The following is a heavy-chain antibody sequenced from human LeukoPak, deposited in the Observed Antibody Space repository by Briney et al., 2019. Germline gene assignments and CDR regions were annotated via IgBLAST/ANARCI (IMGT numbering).Heavy chain of an antibody. J-gene: IGHJ6*02. CDR3: ARHDCTTTSCLYFYGMDV. CDR1: GGSIYNYY. D-gene: IGHD2-2*01. CDR2: IYTSGGT. Sequence: SETLSLTCTVSGGSIYNYYWNWIRQPAGKGLEWIGRIYTSGGTYYNPSLKSRVTISVDTSKNQFSLKLSFVTATDTAAYYCARHDCTTTSCLYFYGMDVWGQGTTVTVSS. V-gene: IGHV4-4*07.